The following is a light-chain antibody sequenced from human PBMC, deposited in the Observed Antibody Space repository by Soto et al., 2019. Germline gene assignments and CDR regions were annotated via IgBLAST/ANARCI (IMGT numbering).Light chain of an antibody. Sequence: DIQMTQSPSSLSASVGDIVTITCRASQSITVYLNWYQQKPGKAPKLLIYLASTLQSGVPSRFSGSGSGTNFTLTISSFQPEDFATYYCQQSYSTPIIFGQGTRLEIK. CDR3: QQSYSTPII. V-gene: IGKV1-39*01. CDR1: QSITVY. J-gene: IGKJ5*01. CDR2: LAS.